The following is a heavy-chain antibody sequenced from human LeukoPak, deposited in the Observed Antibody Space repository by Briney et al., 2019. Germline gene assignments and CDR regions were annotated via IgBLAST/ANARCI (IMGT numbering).Heavy chain of an antibody. Sequence: ASVKVSCKASGYTFTSYDINWVRQATGQGLEWMGWMNPNSGNTGYAQKFQGRVTMTRNTSISTAYMELSSLRSEDTAVYYCARATIWTGYYGDWGQGTLVTVSS. V-gene: IGHV1-8*01. CDR1: GYTFTSYD. J-gene: IGHJ4*02. D-gene: IGHD3/OR15-3a*01. CDR3: ARATIWTGYYGD. CDR2: MNPNSGNT.